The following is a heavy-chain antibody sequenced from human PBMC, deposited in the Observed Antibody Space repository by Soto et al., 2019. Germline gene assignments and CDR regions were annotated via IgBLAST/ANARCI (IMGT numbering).Heavy chain of an antibody. D-gene: IGHD3-22*01. Sequence: PSETLSLTCTLSGGFIWGCDYYWGWIRQPPGKGLEWIGNIYYSGTSYSYPSLKGRVTMSVDTSKNQFSLRLSSVTVADTAVYYCARGSPHLIGYDSTGLNDYWGPGTLVTVSS. J-gene: IGHJ4*02. CDR2: IYYSGTS. CDR1: GGFIWGCDYY. V-gene: IGHV4-39*01. CDR3: ARGSPHLIGYDSTGLNDY.